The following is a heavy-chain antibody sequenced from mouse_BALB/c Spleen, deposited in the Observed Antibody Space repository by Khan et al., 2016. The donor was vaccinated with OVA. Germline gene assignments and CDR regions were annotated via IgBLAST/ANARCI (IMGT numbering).Heavy chain of an antibody. Sequence: VQLQQSRPELVKPGASMKISCKASGYSFTDYTMNWVKQSHGKNLEWIGLINPYNGFTTYNQKFKGKATVTVHKSSSTAYMELLSLKSEDSAVYCCARGNYSGSNSWFAYWGQGTLVTVSA. CDR3: ARGNYSGSNSWFAY. CDR2: INPYNGFT. D-gene: IGHD1-1*01. V-gene: IGHV1-18*01. CDR1: GYSFTDYT. J-gene: IGHJ3*01.